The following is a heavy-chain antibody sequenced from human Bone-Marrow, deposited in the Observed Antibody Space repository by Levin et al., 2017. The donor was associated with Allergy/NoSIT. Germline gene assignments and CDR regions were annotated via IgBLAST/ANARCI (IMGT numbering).Heavy chain of an antibody. J-gene: IGHJ4*02. CDR1: GDSISSNSFY. D-gene: IGHD3-10*01. CDR3: ARGKVLVWFGDLFDS. CDR2: IYYSGST. V-gene: IGHV4-39*07. Sequence: MSSETLSLTCTVSGDSISSNSFYWGWIRQPPGKGLEWIGTIYYSGSTHYNPSLKSRVSVSVDTSQNQFSLKLRSVTAADTAVYYCARGKVLVWFGDLFDSWGQGTLVSVSS.